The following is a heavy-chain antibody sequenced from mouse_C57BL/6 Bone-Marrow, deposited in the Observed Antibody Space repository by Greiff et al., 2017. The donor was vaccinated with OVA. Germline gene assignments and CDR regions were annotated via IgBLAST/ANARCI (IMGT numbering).Heavy chain of an antibody. Sequence: EVKLVESGAELVRPGASVKLSCTASGFNIKDDYMHWVKQRPEQGLEWIGWIDPENGDTEYASKFQGKATITADTSSNTAYLQLSSLTSEDTAVYYCTSFITTVVAPSYWGQGTLVTVSA. D-gene: IGHD1-1*01. CDR2: IDPENGDT. CDR1: GFNIKDDY. CDR3: TSFITTVVAPSY. V-gene: IGHV14-4*01. J-gene: IGHJ3*01.